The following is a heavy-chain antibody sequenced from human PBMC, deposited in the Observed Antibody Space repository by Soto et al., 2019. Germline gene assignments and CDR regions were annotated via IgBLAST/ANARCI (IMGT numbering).Heavy chain of an antibody. CDR2: INAGNGNT. CDR3: ARAMHIVVVTRLGDY. CDR1: GYTFTSYA. D-gene: IGHD2-21*02. V-gene: IGHV1-3*01. Sequence: ASVKVSCKASGYTFTSYAMHWVRQAPGQRLEWMGWINAGNGNTKYSQKFQGRVTITRDTSASTAYMELSSLRSEDTAVYYCARAMHIVVVTRLGDYWGQGTLVTVSS. J-gene: IGHJ4*02.